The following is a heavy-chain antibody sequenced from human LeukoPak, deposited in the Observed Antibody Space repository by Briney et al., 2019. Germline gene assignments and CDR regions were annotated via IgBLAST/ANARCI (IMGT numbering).Heavy chain of an antibody. CDR1: GFTLGDYA. Sequence: PGRSLRLSCTASGFTLGDYAMNWVRQAPGEGLEWGSYISSSGSTIYYADSVKGRFTISRDNAKNSLYLQMNSLRAEDTAVYYCATRRTVTDFGLDAFDIWGQGTMVTVSS. V-gene: IGHV3-48*03. CDR2: ISSSGSTI. CDR3: ATRRTVTDFGLDAFDI. J-gene: IGHJ3*02. D-gene: IGHD4-17*01.